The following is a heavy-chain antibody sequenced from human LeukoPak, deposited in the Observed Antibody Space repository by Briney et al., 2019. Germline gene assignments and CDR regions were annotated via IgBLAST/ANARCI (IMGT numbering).Heavy chain of an antibody. D-gene: IGHD3-3*01. Sequence: SQTLSLTCTVSGGSISSGSYYWSWIRQPAGKGLEWIGRIYTSGSTNYNPSLKSRVTISVDTSKNQFSLKLSSVTAADTAVYYCARGWARGYDFWSDNWLDPWGQGTLVTVSS. CDR1: GGSISSGSYY. CDR2: IYTSGST. J-gene: IGHJ5*02. CDR3: ARGWARGYDFWSDNWLDP. V-gene: IGHV4-61*02.